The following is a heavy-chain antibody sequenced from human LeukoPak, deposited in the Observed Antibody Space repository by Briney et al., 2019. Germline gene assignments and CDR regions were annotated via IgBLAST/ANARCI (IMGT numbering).Heavy chain of an antibody. V-gene: IGHV4-30-4*01. D-gene: IGHD3-10*01. CDR3: ARYGSGSYPFDY. CDR2: ISHSGGT. J-gene: IGHJ4*02. Sequence: RASETLSLTCTVSGGSISSGDYYRSWIRQPPGKGLEWIAYISHSGGTSYNPSLKSRATISSDTSRNQFSLKLNSVTPADTAVYYCARYGSGSYPFDYWGQGTLVTVSS. CDR1: GGSISSGDYY.